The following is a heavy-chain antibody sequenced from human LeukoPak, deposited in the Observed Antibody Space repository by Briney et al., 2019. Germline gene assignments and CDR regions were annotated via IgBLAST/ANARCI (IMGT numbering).Heavy chain of an antibody. J-gene: IGHJ5*02. D-gene: IGHD6-19*01. CDR3: ARGRAVAGPRGWFDP. CDR1: GGSFSGYY. V-gene: IGHV4-34*01. CDR2: INHSGST. Sequence: KPSETLSLTCAVYGGSFSGYYWSWIRQPPGKGLGWIGEINHSGSTNYNPSLKSRVTISVDTSKNQFSLKLSSVTAADTAVYYCARGRAVAGPRGWFDPWGQGTLVTVSS.